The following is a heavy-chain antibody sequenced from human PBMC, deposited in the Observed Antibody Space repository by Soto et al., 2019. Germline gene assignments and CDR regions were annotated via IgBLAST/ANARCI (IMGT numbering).Heavy chain of an antibody. CDR2: INTNTGNP. V-gene: IGHV7-4-1*01. CDR1: GYTFTSYA. Sequence: ASVKVCCKASGYTFTSYAMNWVRQAPGQGLEWMGWINTNTGNPRYAQGLTGRFVFSLDTSVSTAYLQISSLKAEDTAVYYCVRDWKDCRTTSCHENWFDPWGHGTLVTVAS. CDR3: VRDWKDCRTTSCHENWFDP. J-gene: IGHJ5*02. D-gene: IGHD2-2*01.